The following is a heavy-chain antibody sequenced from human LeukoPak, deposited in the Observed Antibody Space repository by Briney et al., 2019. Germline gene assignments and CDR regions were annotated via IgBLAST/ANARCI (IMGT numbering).Heavy chain of an antibody. CDR2: IIPILGIA. V-gene: IGHV1-69*04. J-gene: IGHJ5*02. CDR3: ASYSSSWYVQDWFDP. CDR1: GGTFSSYA. Sequence: SVKVSCKASGGTFSSYAISWVRQAPGQGLEWMGRIIPILGIANYAQKFQGRVTITADKSTSTAYMELSSLRAEDTAVYYCASYSSSWYVQDWFDPWGQGTLVTVSS. D-gene: IGHD6-13*01.